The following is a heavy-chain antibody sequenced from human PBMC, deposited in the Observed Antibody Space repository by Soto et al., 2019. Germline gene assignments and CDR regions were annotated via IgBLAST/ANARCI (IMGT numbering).Heavy chain of an antibody. CDR2: IYPGDSDT. V-gene: IGHV5-51*01. CDR3: ATGAHTYGYIFDY. D-gene: IGHD5-18*01. CDR1: GYSFTSYW. J-gene: IGHJ4*02. Sequence: PGESLKISCKGSGYSFTSYWIGWVRQMPGKGLEWMGIIYPGDSDTRYSPSFQGQVTMSADKSISTAYLQWSSLKASDTAMYYCATGAHTYGYIFDYWGQGTLVTVSS.